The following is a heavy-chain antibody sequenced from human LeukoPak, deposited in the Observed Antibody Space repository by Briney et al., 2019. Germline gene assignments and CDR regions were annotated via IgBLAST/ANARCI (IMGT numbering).Heavy chain of an antibody. Sequence: ASVKVSCNASGYTFTSYGISWVRQSPGQGLEWMGWISAYNGNTNYAQKLQGRVTMTTDTSTSTAYMELRSLRSDDTAVYYCARGARDTYDSSGYYDPWGQGTLVTVSS. V-gene: IGHV1-18*01. CDR3: ARGARDTYDSSGYYDP. CDR1: GYTFTSYG. CDR2: ISAYNGNT. J-gene: IGHJ5*02. D-gene: IGHD3-22*01.